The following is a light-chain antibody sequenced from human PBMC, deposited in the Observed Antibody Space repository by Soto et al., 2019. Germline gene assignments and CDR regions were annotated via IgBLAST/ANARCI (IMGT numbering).Light chain of an antibody. CDR1: SRDVGSYNY. CDR3: CSYAGNITWV. V-gene: IGLV2-14*01. J-gene: IGLJ3*02. Sequence: QSVLIQPASVSASPGQSITISCSGTSRDVGSYNYVSWYQQLPGKAPKLIIFQVADRPSGVPDRFSGSKSGNAASLTISGLQPEDEADYYCCSYAGNITWVFGGGTKLTVL. CDR2: QVA.